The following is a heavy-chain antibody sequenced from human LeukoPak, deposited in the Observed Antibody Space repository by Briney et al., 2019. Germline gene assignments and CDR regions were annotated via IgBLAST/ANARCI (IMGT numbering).Heavy chain of an antibody. CDR1: GYTFTRYY. J-gene: IGHJ4*02. CDR3: ARDDIGGNCDY. CDR2: MNPNSGGT. D-gene: IGHD2-15*01. Sequence: ASVKVSCKASGYTFTRYYMNWVRQAPGQGLEWMRWMNPNSGGTNYAQKFQGRVTMTRDTSISTAYMELSRLRSDDTAVYYCARDDIGGNCDYWGQGTMVTVSS. V-gene: IGHV1-2*02.